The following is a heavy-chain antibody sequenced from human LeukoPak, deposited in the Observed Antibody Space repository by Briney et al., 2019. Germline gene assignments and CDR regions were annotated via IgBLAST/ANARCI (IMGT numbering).Heavy chain of an antibody. D-gene: IGHD2-2*01. CDR1: GFTFSSYA. CDR3: ARDGRALYYFDY. V-gene: IGHV3-30-3*01. Sequence: GGSPRLSCAASGFTFSSYAMHWVRQAPGKGLEWVAVISYDGSNKYYADSVKGRFTISRDNSKNTLYLQMNSLRAEDTAVYYCARDGRALYYFDYWGQGTLVTVSS. J-gene: IGHJ4*02. CDR2: ISYDGSNK.